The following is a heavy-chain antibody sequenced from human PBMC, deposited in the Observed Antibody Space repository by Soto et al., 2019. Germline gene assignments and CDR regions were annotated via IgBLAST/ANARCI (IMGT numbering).Heavy chain of an antibody. D-gene: IGHD3-22*01. V-gene: IGHV1-69*13. CDR2: IIPMFGTA. Sequence: SVQVSCKASGGTFSRYAISWVRQAPGQGLEWMGGIIPMFGTANYAQKFKGRVTITADEPTRTAYMDLRSLRSEDTAVYYCARGWGYESSDYYYAYWGQGTLVTVSS. J-gene: IGHJ4*02. CDR3: ARGWGYESSDYYYAY. CDR1: GGTFSRYA.